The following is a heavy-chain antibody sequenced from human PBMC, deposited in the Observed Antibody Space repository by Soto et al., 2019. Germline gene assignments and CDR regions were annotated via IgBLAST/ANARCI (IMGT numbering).Heavy chain of an antibody. J-gene: IGHJ6*02. CDR1: GFSFNTSG. V-gene: IGHV3-30*03. CDR2: IAFDGSQE. CDR3: ATKVRVTNYLYYGMDV. D-gene: IGHD2-21*02. Sequence: QVQLVESGGGVVQPGRALRLSCAASGFSFNTSGMHWVRQAPGKGLEWVAVIAFDGSQEFYGDSVRSRFTISRDNSKNTLFLQMKSLTPEDTAVYYCATKVRVTNYLYYGMDVWGQGTTVTVSS.